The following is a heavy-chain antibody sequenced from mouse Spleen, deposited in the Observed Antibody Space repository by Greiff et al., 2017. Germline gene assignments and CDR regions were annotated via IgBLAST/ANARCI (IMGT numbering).Heavy chain of an antibody. CDR1: GFTFSDYG. CDR2: ISSGSSTI. CDR3: ARRYYGNYDAMDY. V-gene: IGHV5-17*01. J-gene: IGHJ4*01. Sequence: DVKLVESGGGLVKPGGSLKLSCAASGFTFSDYGMHWVRQAPEKGLEWVAYISSGSSTIYYADTVKGRFTISRDNAKNTLFLQMTSLRSKDTAMYYCARRYYGNYDAMDYWGQGTSVTVSS. D-gene: IGHD2-1*01.